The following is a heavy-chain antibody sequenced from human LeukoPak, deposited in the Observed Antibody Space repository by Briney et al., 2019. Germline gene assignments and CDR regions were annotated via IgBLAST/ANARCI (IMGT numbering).Heavy chain of an antibody. CDR1: GISFSSHG. CDR2: IWYDGSNI. V-gene: IGHV3-33*01. CDR3: ARDSHSSSWYSEFDY. J-gene: IGHJ4*02. D-gene: IGHD6-13*01. Sequence: GTSLRLSCAASGISFSSHGMHWVRQAPGKGLEWVAVIWYDGSNIYYTDSVKGRFTISRDNAKNSLYLQMNSLRAEDTAVYYCARDSHSSSWYSEFDYWGQGTLVTVSS.